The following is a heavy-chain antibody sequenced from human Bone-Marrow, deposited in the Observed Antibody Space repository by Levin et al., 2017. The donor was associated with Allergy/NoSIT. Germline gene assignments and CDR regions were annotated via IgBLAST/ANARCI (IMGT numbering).Heavy chain of an antibody. V-gene: IGHV4-59*01. D-gene: IGHD3-3*01. J-gene: IGHJ4*02. CDR2: IHYSGTT. CDR1: DDSISTYY. Sequence: SETLSLTYTVFDDSISTYYWNWIRQSPGKGLEWIGYIHYSGTTKYNPSLRSRVTMSLDTSRNQFSLELRSVTAADTAVYYCARARGRGSGVVYYFDNWAQGTLVTVSS. CDR3: ARARGRGSGVVYYFDN.